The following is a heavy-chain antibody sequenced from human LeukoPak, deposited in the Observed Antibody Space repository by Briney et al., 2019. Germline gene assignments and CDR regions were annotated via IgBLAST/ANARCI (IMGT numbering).Heavy chain of an antibody. CDR3: ARDVAVRDDYVWGSYRLLDY. Sequence: SETLSLTCTVSGGSISSYYWSWIRQPPGKGLEWIGYIYYSGSTNYNPSLKSRVTISVDTSKNQFSLKLSSVTAADTAVYYCARDVAVRDDYVWGSYRLLDYWGQGTLATVSS. D-gene: IGHD3-16*02. CDR1: GGSISSYY. J-gene: IGHJ4*02. CDR2: IYYSGST. V-gene: IGHV4-59*01.